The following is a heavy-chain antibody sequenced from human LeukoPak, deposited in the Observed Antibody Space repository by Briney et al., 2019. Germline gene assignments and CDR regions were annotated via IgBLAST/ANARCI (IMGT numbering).Heavy chain of an antibody. J-gene: IGHJ5*02. CDR2: ISISGGST. CDR3: ARGSNWFDP. CDR1: GFTFSSYA. Sequence: GESLRLSCAASGFTFSSYAMSWVRQAPGKGLEWVSGISISGGSTSYADSVKGRFTISRDNSKNTLYLQVNSLRAEDTAVYYCARGSNWFDPWGQGTLVTVSS. V-gene: IGHV3-23*01.